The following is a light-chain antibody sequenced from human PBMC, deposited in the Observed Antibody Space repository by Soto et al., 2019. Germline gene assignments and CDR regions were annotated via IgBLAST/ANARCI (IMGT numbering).Light chain of an antibody. CDR3: CSFAGRKTWV. Sequence: QSVLTQPASVSGSPGQSITISCTGSGTDVGTYNFVSWFQRHPGKAPQLIIYEVTERPSGVSPRFSGSKSVNTASLTVSGLGAEDEDDYFCCSFAGRKTWVFGGGTKVTVL. CDR1: GTDVGTYNF. CDR2: EVT. V-gene: IGLV2-23*02. J-gene: IGLJ3*02.